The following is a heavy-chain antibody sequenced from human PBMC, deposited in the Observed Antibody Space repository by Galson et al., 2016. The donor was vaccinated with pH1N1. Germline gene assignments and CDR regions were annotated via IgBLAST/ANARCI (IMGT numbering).Heavy chain of an antibody. CDR1: GHIFSDYY. CDR2: INFKTGAT. D-gene: IGHD1-26*01. V-gene: IGHV1-2*02. J-gene: IGHJ4*01. Sequence: SVKVSCKASGHIFSDYYLHWVRQAPGHGLEWMGWINFKTGATKYTQKFVGRVSMTRDTSLNTVYMERTSLTSDDSAVYYCATAGIVRDATGEYWGQGTLVTVSS. CDR3: ATAGIVRDATGEY.